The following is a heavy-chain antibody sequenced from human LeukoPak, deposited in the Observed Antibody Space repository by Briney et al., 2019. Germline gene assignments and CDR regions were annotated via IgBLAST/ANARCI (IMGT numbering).Heavy chain of an antibody. Sequence: SVKVSCKASGGTFSSYAISWVRQAPGQGLEWMGGIIPIFGTANYAQKFQGRVTITADESTSTAYMELGSLRSEDTAVYYCASMGDIVVVPAALDYWGQGTLVTVSS. CDR1: GGTFSSYA. CDR2: IIPIFGTA. V-gene: IGHV1-69*13. J-gene: IGHJ4*02. D-gene: IGHD2-2*01. CDR3: ASMGDIVVVPAALDY.